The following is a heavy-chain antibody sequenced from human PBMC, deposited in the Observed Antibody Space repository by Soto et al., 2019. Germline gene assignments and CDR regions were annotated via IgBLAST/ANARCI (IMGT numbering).Heavy chain of an antibody. CDR1: GFSLSTSGVG. J-gene: IGHJ3*02. CDR2: IYWDDDK. CDR3: AHLHWATNAFDI. V-gene: IGHV2-5*02. Sequence: QITLKESGPTLVKPTQTLTLTCTFSGFSLSTSGVGVGWIRQPPGKALEWLALIYWDDDKRYSPSLKSRLTITKDASKNQVVLTMTNMDPVDTATYYCAHLHWATNAFDIWGQGTMVTVSS. D-gene: IGHD5-12*01.